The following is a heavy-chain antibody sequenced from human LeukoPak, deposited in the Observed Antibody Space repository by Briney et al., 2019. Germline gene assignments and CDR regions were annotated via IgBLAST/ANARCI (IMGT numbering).Heavy chain of an antibody. CDR2: IYYSGST. CDR3: ARGSYDFWSGPPHVWFDP. Sequence: SETLSLTCTVSGGSISSYYWSWIRQPPGKGLEWIGYIYYSGSTNYNPSLKSRVTISVDTSKNQFSLKLSSVTAADTAVYYCARGSYDFWSGPPHVWFDPLGQGTLVTVSS. J-gene: IGHJ5*02. CDR1: GGSISSYY. D-gene: IGHD3-3*01. V-gene: IGHV4-59*01.